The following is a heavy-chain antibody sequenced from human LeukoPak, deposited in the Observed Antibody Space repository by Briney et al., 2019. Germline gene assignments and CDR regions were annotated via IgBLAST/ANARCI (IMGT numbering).Heavy chain of an antibody. CDR1: DDSFSTHY. CDR3: ARDPTTVPKGFDI. Sequence: SQTLSLTCSVSDDSFSTHYSTWIRHPPGKGLEWIGYISSIGSTNYNPSLKSRVTISVDTSKKRFALKMTSVTAAGTAVYYCARDPTTVPKGFDIWGQGTMVSVSS. D-gene: IGHD4-17*01. V-gene: IGHV4-59*11. CDR2: ISSIGST. J-gene: IGHJ3*02.